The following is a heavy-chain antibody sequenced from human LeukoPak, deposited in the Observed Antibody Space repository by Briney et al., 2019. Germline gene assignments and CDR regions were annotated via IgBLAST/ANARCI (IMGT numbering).Heavy chain of an antibody. J-gene: IGHJ5*02. Sequence: GGSLRLSCAASGFTFDDYAMHWVRQAPGKGLEWVSGISWNSGSIGYADSVKGRFTISRDNAKNSLYLQMNSLRAEDTALYYCAKGTDSGYAFNWFDPWAREPWSPSPQ. CDR1: GFTFDDYA. CDR2: ISWNSGSI. V-gene: IGHV3-9*01. CDR3: AKGTDSGYAFNWFDP. D-gene: IGHD5-12*01.